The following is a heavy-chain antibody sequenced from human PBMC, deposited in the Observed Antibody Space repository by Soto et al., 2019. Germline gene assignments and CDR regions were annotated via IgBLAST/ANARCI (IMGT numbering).Heavy chain of an antibody. J-gene: IGHJ3*02. V-gene: IGHV4-31*03. Sequence: PSETLSLTCTVSGGSISSGGYYWSWIRQHPGKGLEWIGYIYYSGSTYYNPSLKSRVTISVDTSKNQFSLKLSSVTAADTAVYYCARDSVGCSGGSCYSENAFDIWGQGTMVTVSS. D-gene: IGHD2-15*01. CDR2: IYYSGST. CDR1: GGSISSGGYY. CDR3: ARDSVGCSGGSCYSENAFDI.